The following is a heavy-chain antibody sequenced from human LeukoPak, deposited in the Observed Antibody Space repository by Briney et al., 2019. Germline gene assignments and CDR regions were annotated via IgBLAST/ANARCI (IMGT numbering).Heavy chain of an antibody. J-gene: IGHJ4*02. CDR3: ARWDFWRGLEDYFDY. CDR2: INAGNGNT. V-gene: IGHV1-3*01. CDR1: GYTFSSYN. Sequence: ASVKVSCKASGYTFSSYNMHWVRQAPGQRLEWMGWINAGNGNTKFSQKFQGRVTITRDTSTSTAYMELSRLRSDDTAVYYCARWDFWRGLEDYFDYWGQGTLVTVSS. D-gene: IGHD3-3*01.